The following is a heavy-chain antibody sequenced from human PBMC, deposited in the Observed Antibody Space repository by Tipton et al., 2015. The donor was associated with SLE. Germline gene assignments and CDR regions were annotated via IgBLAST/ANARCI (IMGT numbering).Heavy chain of an antibody. V-gene: IGHV4-59*12. J-gene: IGHJ4*02. CDR1: GASTNTKY. CDR2: TTHSGKT. Sequence: TLSLTCTVSGASTNTKYWTWIRQSPGKGLEWIGETTHSGKTNYNPSLKSRVTISADTSKNQFSLKLTSVTVADTAVYYCTRDPKYWGQGTLVIVSS. CDR3: TRDPKY.